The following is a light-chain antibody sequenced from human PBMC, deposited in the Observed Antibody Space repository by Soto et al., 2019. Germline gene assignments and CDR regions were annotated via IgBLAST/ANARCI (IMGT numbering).Light chain of an antibody. J-gene: IGKJ1*01. CDR1: QGIGND. CDR3: LQDYNYPRT. CDR2: AAS. V-gene: IGKV1-6*01. Sequence: AIQMTQSPSSLSASVGDRVTITCRASQGIGNDLGWYQQKPGKGPKILIYAASRLQSGVPSRFSGSGSGTDFTLTISSLQPEDFATYYCLQDYNYPRTFGQGTKVEIK.